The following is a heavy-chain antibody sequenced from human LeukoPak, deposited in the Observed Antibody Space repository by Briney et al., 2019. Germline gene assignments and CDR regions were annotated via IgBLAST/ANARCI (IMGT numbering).Heavy chain of an antibody. J-gene: IGHJ3*01. D-gene: IGHD3-16*01. V-gene: IGHV3-48*02. CDR2: ISGGSVTI. Sequence: GGSLRLSCAASGFTFNTYSMNWVRQAPGKGLEWVSYISGGSVTIYYADSAKGRFTITRDNAENSLFLQMNSLRDEDTAVYYCARGLAFDLWGQGTVVSVSS. CDR3: ARGLAFDL. CDR1: GFTFNTYS.